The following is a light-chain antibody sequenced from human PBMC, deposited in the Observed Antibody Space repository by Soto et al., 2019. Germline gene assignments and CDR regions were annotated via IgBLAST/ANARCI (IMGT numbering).Light chain of an antibody. CDR1: SSDVGGHNS. V-gene: IGLV2-14*01. Sequence: QSALTQPASVSGSPGQSITISCTGTSSDVGGHNSVAWYQHNPGKAPKRMIYDVSNRPSGVSSRFSGSKSGNTASLSISGRQAEDEADYYCSSYTSSSTLVLGTGTKLTVL. CDR2: DVS. CDR3: SSYTSSSTLV. J-gene: IGLJ1*01.